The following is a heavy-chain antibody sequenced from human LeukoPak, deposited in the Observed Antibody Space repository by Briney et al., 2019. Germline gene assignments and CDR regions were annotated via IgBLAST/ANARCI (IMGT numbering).Heavy chain of an antibody. V-gene: IGHV3-53*01. J-gene: IGHJ4*02. Sequence: AGGSLRLSCAASGFTFSSNYMSWVRQAPGKGLEWVSVIYSGGSTYYADSVKGRFTISRDNSKNTLYLQMNSLRAEDTAVYYCAKDRRLLGGFDYWGQGTLVTVSS. CDR3: AKDRRLLGGFDY. CDR2: IYSGGST. D-gene: IGHD3-16*01. CDR1: GFTFSSNY.